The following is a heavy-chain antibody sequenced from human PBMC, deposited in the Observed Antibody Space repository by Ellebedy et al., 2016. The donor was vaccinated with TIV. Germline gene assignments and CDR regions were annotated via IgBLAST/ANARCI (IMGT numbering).Heavy chain of an antibody. Sequence: GESLKISCDASGFTFTNYIMNWVRQAPGKGLEWVSSINTRSTYMYYADSIKGRFAISRDNAKNSLYLQMNSLRPDDTAVYYCAKDRSDVLTWFKGAFDYWGQGTLVTVSS. CDR1: GFTFTNYI. CDR3: AKDRSDVLTWFKGAFDY. CDR2: INTRSTYM. J-gene: IGHJ4*02. V-gene: IGHV3-21*04. D-gene: IGHD3-9*01.